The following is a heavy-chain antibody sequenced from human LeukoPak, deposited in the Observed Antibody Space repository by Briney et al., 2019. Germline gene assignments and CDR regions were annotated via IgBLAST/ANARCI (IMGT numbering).Heavy chain of an antibody. Sequence: GASVKVSCKASGYTFTGYYMHWVRQAPGQGLEWMGWINPNSGGTNYAQKFQGWVTMTRDTSISTAYMELSRLRSDDTAVYYCARGRKAHYYDSSGYYFYYYYGMDVWGQGTTVTVSS. CDR3: ARGRKAHYYDSSGYYFYYYYGMDV. V-gene: IGHV1-2*04. J-gene: IGHJ6*02. D-gene: IGHD3-22*01. CDR2: INPNSGGT. CDR1: GYTFTGYY.